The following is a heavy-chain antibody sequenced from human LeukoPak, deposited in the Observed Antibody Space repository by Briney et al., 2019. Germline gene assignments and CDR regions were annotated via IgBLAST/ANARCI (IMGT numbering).Heavy chain of an antibody. J-gene: IGHJ5*02. V-gene: IGHV4-39*01. CDR1: GGSISSSSYY. Sequence: PSETLSLTCTVSGGSISSSSYYWGWIRQPPGKGLEWIGSIYHSGSTYYNPSLKSRVTISVDTSKNQFSLKLSSVTAADTAVYYCARRRTTVTTGGPGWFDPWGQGTLVTVSS. D-gene: IGHD4-17*01. CDR2: IYHSGST. CDR3: ARRRTTVTTGGPGWFDP.